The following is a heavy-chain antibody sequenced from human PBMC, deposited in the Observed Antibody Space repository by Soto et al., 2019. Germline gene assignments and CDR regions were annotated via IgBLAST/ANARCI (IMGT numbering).Heavy chain of an antibody. Sequence: QVQLVESGGGVVQPGRSLRLSCAASGFTFSSYGMCWVRQAPGKGLEWVAVISDDGSNKYYADSVKGRFTISRDNSKNTLYLQMNSLRVEDTAVYYCAKDQTHAFDIWGQGTVVTVSS. J-gene: IGHJ3*02. CDR1: GFTFSSYG. CDR3: AKDQTHAFDI. CDR2: ISDDGSNK. V-gene: IGHV3-30*18.